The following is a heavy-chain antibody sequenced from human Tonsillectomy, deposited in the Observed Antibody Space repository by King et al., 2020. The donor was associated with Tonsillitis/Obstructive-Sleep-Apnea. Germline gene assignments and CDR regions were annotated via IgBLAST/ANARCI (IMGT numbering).Heavy chain of an antibody. D-gene: IGHD3-22*01. CDR1: GYSFTSYW. J-gene: IGHJ5*02. CDR3: ARHVRVCSGYYNWFDP. Sequence: QLVQSGAEVKKPGESLKISCKGSGYSFTSYWIGWVRQMPGKGLEWMGIIYPGDSDTRYSPSFQGQVTISADKSISTAYLQWSSLKASDTAMYYCARHVRVCSGYYNWFDPCGQGTLVTVSS. CDR2: IYPGDSDT. V-gene: IGHV5-51*01.